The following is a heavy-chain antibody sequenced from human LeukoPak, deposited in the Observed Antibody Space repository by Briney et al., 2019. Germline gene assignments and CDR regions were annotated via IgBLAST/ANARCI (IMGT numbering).Heavy chain of an antibody. J-gene: IGHJ4*02. V-gene: IGHV3-23*01. CDR3: AKRKGSNHGEFDY. CDR1: GFTFSSNA. CDR2: ISGSGGST. D-gene: IGHD6-13*01. Sequence: GGSPRLSCAASGFTFSSNAMSWVRQAPGKGLEWVSAISGSGGSTYYADSVKGRFTISRDNSKNTLYLQMNSLRAEDTAVYYCAKRKGSNHGEFDYWGQGTLVTVSS.